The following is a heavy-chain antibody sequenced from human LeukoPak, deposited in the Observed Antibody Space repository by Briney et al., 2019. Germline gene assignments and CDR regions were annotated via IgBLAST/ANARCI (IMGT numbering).Heavy chain of an antibody. J-gene: IGHJ6*03. Sequence: GASVKVSCKTSGYTFSNSVINWVRQAPGQGLEWMGWINTNTGNPTYAPGLTGQFVFSLDTSVSTAYMQISSLKAEDTAVYYCARAGIPVTGHRGRYYWYYMDVWGKGTTVTVSS. D-gene: IGHD6-19*01. CDR3: ARAGIPVTGHRGRYYWYYMDV. CDR2: INTNTGNP. CDR1: GYTFSNSV. V-gene: IGHV7-4-1*02.